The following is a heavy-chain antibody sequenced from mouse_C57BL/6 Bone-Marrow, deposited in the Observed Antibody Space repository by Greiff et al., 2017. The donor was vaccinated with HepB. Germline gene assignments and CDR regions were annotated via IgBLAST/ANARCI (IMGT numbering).Heavy chain of an antibody. CDR3: ARASFYYYGSRVDY. V-gene: IGHV5-2*01. D-gene: IGHD1-1*01. CDR2: INSDGGST. J-gene: IGHJ4*01. CDR1: EYEFPSHD. Sequence: EVKLMESGGGLVQPGESLKLSCESNEYEFPSHDMSWVRKTPEKRLELVAAINSDGGSTYYPDTMERRFIISRDNTKKTLYLQMSSLRSVDTALYYCARASFYYYGSRVDYWGQGTSVTVSS.